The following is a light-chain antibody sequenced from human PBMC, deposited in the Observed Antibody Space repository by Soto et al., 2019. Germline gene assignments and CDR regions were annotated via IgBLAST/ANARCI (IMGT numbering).Light chain of an antibody. Sequence: QSVLTQPPSASGTPGQRVTISCSGGSSNIGSNTVNWYQQLPGTAPKLLIYTNNQRPSGVPDRFSGSKSGTSASLAISGLQSEYEAVYYCASWDDSLNGYVFGTGTKVTVL. CDR1: SSNIGSNT. J-gene: IGLJ1*01. CDR2: TNN. CDR3: ASWDDSLNGYV. V-gene: IGLV1-44*01.